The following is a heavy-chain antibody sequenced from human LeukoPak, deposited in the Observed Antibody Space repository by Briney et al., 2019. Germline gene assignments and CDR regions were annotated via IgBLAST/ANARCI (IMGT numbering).Heavy chain of an antibody. Sequence: PGWSLRLSCAASGFTFSSYAMHWVRQAPGKGLEWVAVISYDGSNKYYADTVKGRFTISRDNSKNTLYLQMNSLRAEDTAVYYCARGQTPGITIFGVVIPPPYRYYYYGMDVWGQGTTVTVSS. J-gene: IGHJ6*02. V-gene: IGHV3-30*04. CDR2: ISYDGSNK. CDR3: ARGQTPGITIFGVVIPPPYRYYYYGMDV. D-gene: IGHD3-3*01. CDR1: GFTFSSYA.